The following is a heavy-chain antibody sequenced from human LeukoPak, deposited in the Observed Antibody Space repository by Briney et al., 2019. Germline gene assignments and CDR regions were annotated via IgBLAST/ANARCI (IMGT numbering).Heavy chain of an antibody. D-gene: IGHD3-9*01. CDR2: ISAYNGNT. CDR1: GYTSTSYG. CDR3: ARLGGDYDILTGPADY. Sequence: ASVKVSCKASGYTSTSYGISWVRQAPGQGLEWMGWISAYNGNTNYAQKLQGRVTMTTDTSTSTAYMELRSLRSDDTAVYYCARLGGDYDILTGPADYWGQGTLVTVSS. V-gene: IGHV1-18*01. J-gene: IGHJ4*02.